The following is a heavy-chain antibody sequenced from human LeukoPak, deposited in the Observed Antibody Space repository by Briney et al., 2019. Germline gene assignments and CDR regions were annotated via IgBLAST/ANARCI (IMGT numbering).Heavy chain of an antibody. Sequence: GGSLRLSCAASGFTFSSYAMGWVRQAPGKGLEWVSTISGSGDTTYYADSVKGRFTISRDNSKNTLYLQMNSLRAEDTAVYYCAKNEVALGYWGQGTLVTVSS. D-gene: IGHD1-1*01. CDR1: GFTFSSYA. V-gene: IGHV3-23*01. J-gene: IGHJ4*02. CDR2: ISGSGDTT. CDR3: AKNEVALGY.